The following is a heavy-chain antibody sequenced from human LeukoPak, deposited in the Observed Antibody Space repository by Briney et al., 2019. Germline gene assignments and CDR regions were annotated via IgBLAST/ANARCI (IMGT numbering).Heavy chain of an antibody. V-gene: IGHV3-23*01. CDR2: ISGSGDNA. J-gene: IGHJ5*02. CDR1: GFTFSSYA. CDR3: AKGGLVHRFDP. Sequence: PGGSLRLSCAASGFTFSSYAMSWVRQAPGKGLEWVSGISGSGDNAYYADSVKGRFTISRDNSKNTLYLQMNSLRADDTAVCYCAKGGLVHRFDPWGQGTLVTVSS.